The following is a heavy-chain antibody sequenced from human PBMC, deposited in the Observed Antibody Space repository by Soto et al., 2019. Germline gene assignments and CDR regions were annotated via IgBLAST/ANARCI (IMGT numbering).Heavy chain of an antibody. CDR2: ISAYNGNT. Sequence: WASVKVSCKASGYTFTSYGISWVRQAPGQGLEWMGWISAYNGNTNYAQKLQGRVTMTTDTSTSTAYMELRSLRSDDTAVYYCAAFKLRFLEWLTYGMDVWGQGTTVTVSS. CDR1: GYTFTSYG. V-gene: IGHV1-18*04. D-gene: IGHD3-3*01. CDR3: AAFKLRFLEWLTYGMDV. J-gene: IGHJ6*02.